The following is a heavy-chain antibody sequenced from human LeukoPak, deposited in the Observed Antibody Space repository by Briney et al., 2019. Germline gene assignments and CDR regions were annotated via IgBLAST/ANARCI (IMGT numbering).Heavy chain of an antibody. D-gene: IGHD2-15*01. J-gene: IGHJ4*02. V-gene: IGHV3-21*01. CDR2: ISSSSSYI. CDR1: GFTFSSYS. CDR3: ARGGARGGSCSFDY. Sequence: GGSLRLSCAASGFTFSSYSMNWVRQAPGKGLEWVSSISSSSSYIYYTDSVKGRLTISRDNAKNSLYLQMNSLRAEDTAVYYCARGGARGGSCSFDYWGQGTLVTVSS.